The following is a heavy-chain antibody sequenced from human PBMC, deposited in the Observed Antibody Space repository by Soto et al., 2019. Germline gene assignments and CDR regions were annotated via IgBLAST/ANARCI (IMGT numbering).Heavy chain of an antibody. CDR3: ARGMLRGVIKDAFDI. CDR1: GGSISSGDYY. Sequence: PSETLSLTCTVSGGSISSGDYYWSWIRQPPGKGLEWIGYIYYSGSTYSNPSLKSRLTISVDTSKNQFSLKLTSVTAADTAVYYCARGMLRGVIKDAFDIWGQGTKVTVSS. V-gene: IGHV4-30-4*01. CDR2: IYYSGST. D-gene: IGHD3-10*01. J-gene: IGHJ3*02.